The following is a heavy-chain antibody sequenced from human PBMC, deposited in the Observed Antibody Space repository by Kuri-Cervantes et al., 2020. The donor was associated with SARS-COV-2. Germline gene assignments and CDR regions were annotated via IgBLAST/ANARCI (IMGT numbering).Heavy chain of an antibody. J-gene: IGHJ6*03. D-gene: IGHD2-15*01. Sequence: GESLKISCKGSGYSFTSYWIGWVRQMPGKGLEWMGIIYPGDSDTRYSPSFQGQVTISADKSISTAYLQWSSLKASDTAMYYCARGGGPSLRYYYYYMDVWGKGATVTVSS. V-gene: IGHV5-51*01. CDR1: GYSFTSYW. CDR3: ARGGGPSLRYYYYYMDV. CDR2: IYPGDSDT.